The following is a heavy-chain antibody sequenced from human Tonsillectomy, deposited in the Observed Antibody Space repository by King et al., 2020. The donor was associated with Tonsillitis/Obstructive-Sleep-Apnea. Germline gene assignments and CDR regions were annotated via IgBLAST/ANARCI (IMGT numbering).Heavy chain of an antibody. CDR3: AKGGLRFLEWLLSRYYYYYGMDV. V-gene: IGHV3-23*04. D-gene: IGHD3-3*01. J-gene: IGHJ6*02. CDR2: ISGSGGST. Sequence: QLVQSGGGLVQPGGSLRLSCAASGFTFSSYAMSWVRQAPGKGLEWVSAISGSGGSTYYADSVKGRFTIYRDNSKNTLYLQMNSRRAEDTAVYYCAKGGLRFLEWLLSRYYYYYGMDVWGQGTTVTVSS. CDR1: GFTFSSYA.